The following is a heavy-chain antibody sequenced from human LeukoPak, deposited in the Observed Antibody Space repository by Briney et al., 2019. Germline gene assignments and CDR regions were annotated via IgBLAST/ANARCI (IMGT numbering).Heavy chain of an antibody. V-gene: IGHV3-43D*03. CDR1: GFTFDDYA. D-gene: IGHD5-24*01. Sequence: GGSLRLSCAASGFTFDDYAMHWVRQAPGEGLEWVSLISWDGGSTYYADSVKGRFTISRDNSKNSLYLQMNSLRAEDTALYYCAKDIRDGYNGYYFDYWGQGTLVTVSS. CDR3: AKDIRDGYNGYYFDY. CDR2: ISWDGGST. J-gene: IGHJ4*02.